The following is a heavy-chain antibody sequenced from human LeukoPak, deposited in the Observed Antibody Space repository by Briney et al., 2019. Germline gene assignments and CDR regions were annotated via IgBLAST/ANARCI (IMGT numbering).Heavy chain of an antibody. J-gene: IGHJ4*02. CDR2: INHSGST. CDR3: ARHHSLYSLVD. Sequence: SETLSLTCAVYGGSFSGYYWSWIRQPPGKGLEWIGEINHSGSTNYNPSLKSRVTISVDTSKNQFSLKLSSVTAADTAVYYCARHHSLYSLVDWGQGTLVTVSS. V-gene: IGHV4-34*01. CDR1: GGSFSGYY. D-gene: IGHD5-18*01.